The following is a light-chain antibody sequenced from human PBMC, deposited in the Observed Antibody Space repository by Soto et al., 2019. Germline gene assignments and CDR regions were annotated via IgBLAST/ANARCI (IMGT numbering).Light chain of an antibody. CDR2: GAS. CDR1: QSVSRK. Sequence: EIVMTQSPATLSVSPGERATLSCRASQSVSRKLGWYQQKPGQAPRLLIYGASIRATGIPARFSGSGSGTEFTLTISSLQSEDFAVYYCQQYNNCPRTFGPGTKVDIK. CDR3: QQYNNCPRT. J-gene: IGKJ3*01. V-gene: IGKV3-15*01.